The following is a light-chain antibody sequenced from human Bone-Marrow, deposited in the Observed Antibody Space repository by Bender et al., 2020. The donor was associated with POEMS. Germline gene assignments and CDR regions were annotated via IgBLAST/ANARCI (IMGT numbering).Light chain of an antibody. CDR3: AAWEDSLNGWV. CDR2: ANN. V-gene: IGLV1-50*01. CDR1: SSNIGAGYD. J-gene: IGLJ3*02. Sequence: QSVLTQPPSVSGAPGQRVAFSCTGSSSNIGAGYDIHWYQQLPGTAPKLLIYANNNRPSGVPDRFSGSKSGTSASLAITGLQAEDEAVYHCAAWEDSLNGWVFGGGTKLTVL.